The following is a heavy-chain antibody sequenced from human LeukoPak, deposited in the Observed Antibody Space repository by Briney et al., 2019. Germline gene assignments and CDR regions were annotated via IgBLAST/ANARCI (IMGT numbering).Heavy chain of an antibody. CDR2: IYYSGVT. D-gene: IGHD2-15*01. CDR1: GGSISSNSYY. J-gene: IGHJ3*02. Sequence: SETLSLTCTVSGGSISSNSYYWGWIRQPPGKGLDWIGSIYYSGVTYYNPSLKSRVTISVDTSKNQFSLKLSSVTAADTAVYYCARSRGYCSGGSCYSVAFDIWGQGTMVTVSS. V-gene: IGHV4-39*01. CDR3: ARSRGYCSGGSCYSVAFDI.